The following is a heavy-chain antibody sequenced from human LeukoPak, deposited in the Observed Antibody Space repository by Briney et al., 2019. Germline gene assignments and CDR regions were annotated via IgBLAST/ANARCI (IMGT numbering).Heavy chain of an antibody. J-gene: IGHJ4*02. Sequence: GGSLRLSCAASGFTFISYAIHWVRQAPGKGLEWVAVISFHGTDTFYADSVKGRFTISRDNAKNSLYLQMNSLRAEDTAVYYCAREAIAIDYWGQGTLVTVSS. D-gene: IGHD2-2*02. CDR2: ISFHGTDT. V-gene: IGHV3-30*04. CDR3: AREAIAIDY. CDR1: GFTFISYA.